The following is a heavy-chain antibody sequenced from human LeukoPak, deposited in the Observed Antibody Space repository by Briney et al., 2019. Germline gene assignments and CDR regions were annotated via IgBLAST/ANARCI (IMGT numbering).Heavy chain of an antibody. V-gene: IGHV3-30*04. CDR2: ITYDGTDT. D-gene: IGHD3-16*01. J-gene: IGHJ3*02. CDR1: GFTFSSYA. CDR3: ARPGGYAFDM. Sequence: GGSLRLSCAASGFTFSSYAMSWVRQAPGKGPEWMAFITYDGTDTYYADSVKGRFTLSRDNSQNTLYLQMNSLRAADTAVYYCARPGGYAFDMWGQGTMVTVSS.